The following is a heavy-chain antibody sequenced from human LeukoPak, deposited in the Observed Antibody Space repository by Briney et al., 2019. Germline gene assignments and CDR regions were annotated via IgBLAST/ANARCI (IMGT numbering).Heavy chain of an antibody. Sequence: ASVKVSCKASGYTFTDYYIHWVRQAPGQGLERMGWINPNSGGTNYGQKFQGRATMTRDTSISTAYMDLSRLRSDDTAVYYCARQATAAAATVFYWGQGTLVTVSS. CDR3: ARQATAAAATVFY. D-gene: IGHD6-13*01. CDR1: GYTFTDYY. J-gene: IGHJ4*02. CDR2: INPNSGGT. V-gene: IGHV1-2*02.